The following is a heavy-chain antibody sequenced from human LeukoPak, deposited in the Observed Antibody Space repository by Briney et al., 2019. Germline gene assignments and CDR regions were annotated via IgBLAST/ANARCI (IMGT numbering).Heavy chain of an antibody. D-gene: IGHD1-1*01. V-gene: IGHV3-49*03. CDR1: GFTFGDYA. Sequence: GGSLRLSCTASGFTFGDYALSWFRRAPGKGLEWLSFIRSKDHGGTTEYAASVKGRFTISRDDSNSIAYLQMNSLIIEDTAVYFCTRDRGAYNLYDYWGQGTLVTVSS. CDR2: IRSKDHGGTT. CDR3: TRDRGAYNLYDY. J-gene: IGHJ4*02.